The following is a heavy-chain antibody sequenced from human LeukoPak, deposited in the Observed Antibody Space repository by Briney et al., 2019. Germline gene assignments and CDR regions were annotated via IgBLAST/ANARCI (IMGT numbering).Heavy chain of an antibody. CDR1: GYTFTSYG. CDR2: ISAYNGNT. D-gene: IGHD1-26*01. Sequence: ASVKVSCKASGYTFTSYGISWVRQAPGQGLEWMGWISAYNGNTNYAQKLQGRVTMTTDTSTSTAYMELRSLRSDDTAAYYCARDSGSYGYYYYYGMDVWGQGTTVTVSS. CDR3: ARDSGSYGYYYYYGMDV. J-gene: IGHJ6*02. V-gene: IGHV1-18*01.